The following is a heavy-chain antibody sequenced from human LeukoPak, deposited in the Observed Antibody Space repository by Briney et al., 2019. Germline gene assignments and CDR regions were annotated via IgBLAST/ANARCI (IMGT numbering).Heavy chain of an antibody. J-gene: IGHJ4*02. CDR2: IYGGGSRT. CDR1: GFTFNNYW. Sequence: GGSLRLSCAASGFTFNNYWMHWVRQAPGRGLVWVSLIYGGGSRTSYADSVKGRFTISRDSAKNTLYLHMDSLRAEDTAVYYCASYGGFDYFDFWGQGTLVTVSS. CDR3: ASYGGFDYFDF. D-gene: IGHD4-23*01. V-gene: IGHV3-74*01.